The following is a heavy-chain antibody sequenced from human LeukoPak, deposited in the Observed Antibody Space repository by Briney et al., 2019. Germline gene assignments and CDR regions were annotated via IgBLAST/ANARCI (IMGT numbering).Heavy chain of an antibody. D-gene: IGHD3-22*01. CDR1: GFTFSSYG. CDR2: IKQDGSEK. J-gene: IGHJ4*02. V-gene: IGHV3-7*01. Sequence: PGGSLRLSCAASGFTFSSYGMHWVRQAPGKGLEWVANIKQDGSEKYYVDSVKGRFTISRDNAKNSLYLQMNSLRAEDTAVYYCARDVNKYYYDSSGYYFGYWGQGTLVTVSS. CDR3: ARDVNKYYYDSSGYYFGY.